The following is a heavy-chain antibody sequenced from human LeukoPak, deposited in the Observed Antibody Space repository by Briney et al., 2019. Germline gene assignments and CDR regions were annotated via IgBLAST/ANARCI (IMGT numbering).Heavy chain of an antibody. CDR3: ATMGVVPAAIRDWFDP. D-gene: IGHD2-2*01. J-gene: IGHJ5*02. CDR1: GYTLTELS. V-gene: IGHV1-24*01. CDR2: FDPEDGET. Sequence: GASVKVSCKVSGYTLTELSMHWVRQAPGKGLEWMGGFDPEDGETIYAQKFQGRVTMTEDTSTDTAYMELGSLRSEDTAVYYCATMGVVPAAIRDWFDPWGQGTLVTVSS.